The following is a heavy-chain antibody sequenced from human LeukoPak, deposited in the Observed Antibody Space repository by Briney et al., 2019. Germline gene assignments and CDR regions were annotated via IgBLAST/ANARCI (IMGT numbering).Heavy chain of an antibody. CDR3: ARDYGMDV. CDR1: GGSFSGYY. Sequence: SETLSLACAVYGGSFSGYYWSWIRQPPGKGLEWIGEINHSGSTNYNPSLKSRVTISVDTSKNQFSLKLSSVTAADTAVYYCARDYGMDVWGQGTTVTVSS. V-gene: IGHV4-34*01. J-gene: IGHJ6*02. CDR2: INHSGST.